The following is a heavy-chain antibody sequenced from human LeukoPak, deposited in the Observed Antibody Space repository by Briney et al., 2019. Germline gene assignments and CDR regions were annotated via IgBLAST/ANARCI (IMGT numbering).Heavy chain of an antibody. CDR3: ARTAVDMATIDAFDI. V-gene: IGHV4-30-2*01. J-gene: IGHJ3*02. D-gene: IGHD5-24*01. CDR1: GGSISSGGYY. CDR2: IYHSGST. Sequence: SSETLSLTCTVSGGSISSGGYYWSWIRQPPGKGLEWIGYIYHSGSTYYNPSLKSRVTISVDRSKNQFSLKLSSVTAADTAVYYCARTAVDMATIDAFDIWGQGSMVTVSS.